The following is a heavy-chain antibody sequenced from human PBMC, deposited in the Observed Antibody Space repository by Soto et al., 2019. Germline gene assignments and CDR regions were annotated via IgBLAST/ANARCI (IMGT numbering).Heavy chain of an antibody. V-gene: IGHV3-11*01. CDR3: ARENTDKAILTYSYYYGMDV. J-gene: IGHJ6*02. CDR2: ISSSGSTI. D-gene: IGHD5-18*01. CDR1: GFTFSDYY. Sequence: QVQLVESGGGLVKPGGSLRLSCAASGFTFSDYYMSWIRQAPGKGLEWVSYISSSGSTIYYADSVKGRFTITRDNAKNSLYLQMNSLRAEDTAVYYCARENTDKAILTYSYYYGMDVWGQGTTVTVSS.